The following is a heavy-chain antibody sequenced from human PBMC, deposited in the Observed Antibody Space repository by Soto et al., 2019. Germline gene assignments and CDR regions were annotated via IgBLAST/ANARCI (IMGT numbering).Heavy chain of an antibody. D-gene: IGHD5-12*01. CDR1: GGSISSGDYY. J-gene: IGHJ5*02. Sequence: PSETLSLTCTVSGGSISSGDYYWSWIRQTPGKGLEWIGYIYYSGNSYYNPSLKSRVTISVDTSKNQFSLRLSSVTAADTAVYYCARARLEMATIKWFDPWGQGTLVTVS. V-gene: IGHV4-30-4*01. CDR3: ARARLEMATIKWFDP. CDR2: IYYSGNS.